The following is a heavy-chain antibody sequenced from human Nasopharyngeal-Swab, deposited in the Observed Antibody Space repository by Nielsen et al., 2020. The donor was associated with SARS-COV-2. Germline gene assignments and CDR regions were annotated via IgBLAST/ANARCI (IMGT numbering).Heavy chain of an antibody. CDR3: ARDRWGWLPIGDAFDI. Sequence: GGSLRLSCAASGFTFSSYSMNWVRQAPGKGLEWVSSISSSSYIYYADSVKGRFTISRDNAKNSLYLQMNSLRAEDTAVYYCARDRWGWLPIGDAFDIWGQGTMVTVSS. CDR2: ISSSSYI. D-gene: IGHD2-21*01. J-gene: IGHJ3*02. V-gene: IGHV3-21*01. CDR1: GFTFSSYS.